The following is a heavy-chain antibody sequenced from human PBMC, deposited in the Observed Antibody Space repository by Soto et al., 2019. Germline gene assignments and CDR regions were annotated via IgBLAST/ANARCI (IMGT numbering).Heavy chain of an antibody. Sequence: SCTSVLSIGCASTNIVSRIWTRLCALGGLEWLGRTYLRSKWYNEYAVPVKSRIAIRPDTSKNLFSLQLSSVTPEDTAVYFCARAAVAFDAFHLWGQATPVTVSS. V-gene: IGHV6-1*01. J-gene: IGHJ3*01. CDR1: IGCASTNIVS. CDR2: TYLRSKWYN. CDR3: ARAAVAFDAFHL.